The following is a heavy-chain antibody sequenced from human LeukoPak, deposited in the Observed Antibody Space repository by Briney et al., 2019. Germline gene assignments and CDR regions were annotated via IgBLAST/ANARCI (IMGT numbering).Heavy chain of an antibody. Sequence: ASVKVSCTASGYTFTGYYMHWVRQAPGQGLEWMGRINPNSGGTNYAQKFQGRVTMTRDTSISTAYMELSRLRSDGTAVYYCAREPSQRRYYDSSGYPRYWGQGTLVTVSS. V-gene: IGHV1-2*06. D-gene: IGHD3-22*01. J-gene: IGHJ4*02. CDR2: INPNSGGT. CDR1: GYTFTGYY. CDR3: AREPSQRRYYDSSGYPRY.